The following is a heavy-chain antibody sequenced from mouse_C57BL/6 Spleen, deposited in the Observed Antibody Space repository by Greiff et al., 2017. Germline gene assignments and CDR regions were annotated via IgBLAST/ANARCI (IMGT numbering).Heavy chain of an antibody. CDR3: TRVPYDYEGY. J-gene: IGHJ2*01. CDR1: GFTFSDSW. V-gene: IGHV6-6*01. D-gene: IGHD2-4*01. CDR2: IRNKANNHAT. Sequence: EVKVEESGGGLVQPGGSMKLSCAASGFTFSDSWMDWVRQSPEKGLEWVAEIRNKANNHATYYAESVKGRFTISRDDSKSSVYLQMNSLRAEDTGIYYWTRVPYDYEGYWGQGTTLTVSS.